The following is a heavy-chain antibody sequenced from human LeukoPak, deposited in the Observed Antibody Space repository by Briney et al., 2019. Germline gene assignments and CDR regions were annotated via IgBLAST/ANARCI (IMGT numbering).Heavy chain of an antibody. V-gene: IGHV4-34*01. CDR1: GGSFSGYY. D-gene: IGHD6-13*01. CDR3: ARVGQQLVTDYYYYMDV. Sequence: SETLSLTCAVYGGSFSGYYWSWIRQPPGKGLEWIGEINHSGSANYNPSLKSRVTISVDTSKNQFSLKLSSVTAADTAVYYCARVGQQLVTDYYYYMDVWGKGTTVTVSS. J-gene: IGHJ6*03. CDR2: INHSGSA.